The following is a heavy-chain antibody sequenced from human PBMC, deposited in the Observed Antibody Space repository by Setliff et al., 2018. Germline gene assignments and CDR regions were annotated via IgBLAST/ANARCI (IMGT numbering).Heavy chain of an antibody. CDR3: AHKYGDYVRYFQH. Sequence: SGPTLVNPTQTLTLTCTFSGFSPSSSGVGVGWIRQPPGKALEWLALINWNDDKRYSPSLKSRLTITKDTSKNRVVLTMTNMDPVDTATYYCAHKYGDYVRYFQHWGQGTLVTVSS. CDR1: GFSPSSSGVG. J-gene: IGHJ1*01. CDR2: INWNDDK. V-gene: IGHV2-5*01. D-gene: IGHD4-17*01.